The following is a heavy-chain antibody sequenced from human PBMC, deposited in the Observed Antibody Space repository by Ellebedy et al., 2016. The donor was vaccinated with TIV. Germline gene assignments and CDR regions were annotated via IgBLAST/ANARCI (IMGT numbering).Heavy chain of an antibody. CDR2: ITGRGATT. J-gene: IGHJ6*02. CDR1: GFPFSSYT. CDR3: AKTTGGQYFYGMDV. Sequence: GESLKIPCASSGFPFSSYTMTWVRQGPGKGLEWVPAITGRGATTYYADYVKGRFTISRDNTKNTVYLQMNSLRAEDTTIYYCAKTTGGQYFYGMDVWGHGTTVTVSS. V-gene: IGHV3-23*01. D-gene: IGHD3-9*01.